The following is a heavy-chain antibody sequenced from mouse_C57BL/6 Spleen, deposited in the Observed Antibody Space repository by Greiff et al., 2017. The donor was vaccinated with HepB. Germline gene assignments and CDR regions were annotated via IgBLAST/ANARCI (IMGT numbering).Heavy chain of an antibody. CDR1: GFTFSSYA. J-gene: IGHJ4*01. V-gene: IGHV5-4*01. CDR3: ARDLFITTVVATGELDY. CDR2: ISDGGSYT. Sequence: EVKLVESGGGLVKPGGSLKLSCAASGFTFSSYAMSWVRQTPEKRLEWVATISDGGSYTYYPDNVKGRFTISRDNAKNNLYRQMSHLKSEDTAMYYCARDLFITTVVATGELDYWGQGTSVTVSS. D-gene: IGHD1-1*01.